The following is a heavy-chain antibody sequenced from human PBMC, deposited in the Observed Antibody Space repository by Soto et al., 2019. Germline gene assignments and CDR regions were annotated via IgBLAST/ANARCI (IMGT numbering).Heavy chain of an antibody. CDR2: LNAGNDNT. V-gene: IGHV1-3*01. J-gene: IGHJ6*02. CDR1: GYTFTTYV. D-gene: IGHD3-3*01. CDR3: ARVGQNYYGMDV. Sequence: ASVKVSCKASGYTFTTYVMHWGRQAPGQRLEWMGWLNAGNDNTEYSQKLQGRVTITRDTSASTVYMELSSLSSEDTAVYYCARVGQNYYGMDVWGQGTTVTVSS.